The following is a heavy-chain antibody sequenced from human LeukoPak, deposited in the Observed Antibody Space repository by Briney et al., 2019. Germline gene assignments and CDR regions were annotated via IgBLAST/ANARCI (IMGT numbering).Heavy chain of an antibody. Sequence: GASVKVSCKASGYTFTSYDINWVRQATGQGLEWMGWMNPNSGNTGYAQKFQGRVTMTRNTSISTAYMELSSLRSEDTAVYYCARAVTGARGHSVRYYGSGHRSYAFDIWGQGTMVTVSS. CDR2: MNPNSGNT. D-gene: IGHD3-10*01. J-gene: IGHJ3*02. V-gene: IGHV1-8*01. CDR3: ARAVTGARGHSVRYYGSGHRSYAFDI. CDR1: GYTFTSYD.